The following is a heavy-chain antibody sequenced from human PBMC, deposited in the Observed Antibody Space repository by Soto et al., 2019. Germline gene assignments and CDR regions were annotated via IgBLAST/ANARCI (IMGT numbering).Heavy chain of an antibody. CDR2: ISAYNSDT. J-gene: IGHJ4*02. Sequence: QGQLVQSGAEVKKPGASVKVSCKASGYTFTDFGISWVRQAPGQGLEWMGWISAYNSDTNYAQKVQGRVTMTTDTSPSTAYIELRNLTSDDTAVYYCARDSGNLGNWAYFFDYWGQGTLVTVSS. V-gene: IGHV1-18*01. CDR3: ARDSGNLGNWAYFFDY. CDR1: GYTFTDFG. D-gene: IGHD7-27*01.